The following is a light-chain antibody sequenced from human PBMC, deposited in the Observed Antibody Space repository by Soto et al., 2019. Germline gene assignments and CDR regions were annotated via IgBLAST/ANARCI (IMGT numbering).Light chain of an antibody. CDR1: SSDVGSYNL. V-gene: IGLV2-14*02. Sequence: QSALTQPASVSGSPGQSITISCTGTSSDVGSYNLVSWYQQHPGKAPKLMIYEVSNRPSGVSNRFSGSKSGNTASLTISGLQAEDEADYYCSSYTSSSTDYVFGTGTKLTVL. J-gene: IGLJ1*01. CDR3: SSYTSSSTDYV. CDR2: EVS.